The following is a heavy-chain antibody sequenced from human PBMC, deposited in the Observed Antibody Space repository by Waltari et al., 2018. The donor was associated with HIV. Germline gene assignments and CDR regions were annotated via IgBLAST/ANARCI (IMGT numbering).Heavy chain of an antibody. J-gene: IGHJ6*02. V-gene: IGHV1-3*01. Sequence: QVQLVQSGAEVKKPGASVQVSCKASGYTFTNYAIHWVRQAPGQRLEWMGWINASNVNTKYSQKFQGRVTITRDTSASIAYRELSSLRSEDTAVYYCTRSGGAREALYHYYGMDVWGQGTTVTVSS. CDR3: TRSGGAREALYHYYGMDV. CDR1: GYTFTNYA. D-gene: IGHD3-16*01. CDR2: INASNVNT.